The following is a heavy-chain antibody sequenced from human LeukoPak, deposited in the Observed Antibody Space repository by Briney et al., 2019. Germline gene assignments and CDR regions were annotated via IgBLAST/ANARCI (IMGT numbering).Heavy chain of an antibody. CDR2: ISSSSSTI. D-gene: IGHD5-18*01. CDR1: GFTFSSYS. Sequence: GRSLRLSCAASGFTFSSYSMNWVRQAPGKGLEWVSYISSSSSTIYYADSVKGRFTISRDNAKNSLYLQMNSLRAEDTAVYYCASEGGYSFGAFDIWGQGTMVTVSS. V-gene: IGHV3-48*04. J-gene: IGHJ3*02. CDR3: ASEGGYSFGAFDI.